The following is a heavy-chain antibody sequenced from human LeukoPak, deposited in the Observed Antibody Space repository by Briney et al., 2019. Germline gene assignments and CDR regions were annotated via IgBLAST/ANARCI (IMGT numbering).Heavy chain of an antibody. D-gene: IGHD3-10*01. V-gene: IGHV1-69*13. Sequence: SVKVSCKASGGTFSSYAISWVRQAPGQGLEWMGGIIPIFGTANYAQKFQGRVTITADESTSTAYMELSSLRSEDTAVYYCASATYYYGSGSYYKPSNYWGQGTLVTVSS. CDR1: GGTFSSYA. CDR3: ASATYYYGSGSYYKPSNY. CDR2: IIPIFGTA. J-gene: IGHJ4*02.